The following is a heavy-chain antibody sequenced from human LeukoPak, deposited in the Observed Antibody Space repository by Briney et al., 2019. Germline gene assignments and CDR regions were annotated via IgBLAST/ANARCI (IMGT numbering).Heavy chain of an antibody. J-gene: IGHJ4*02. D-gene: IGHD3-22*01. V-gene: IGHV1-2*02. CDR1: GYTFTGYY. CDR2: INPNSGGT. Sequence: GASVKVSCKASGYTFTGYYMHWVRQAPGQGLEWMGWINPNSGGTNYAQKFQGRVTMTRDTSISTAYMELSRLRSDDTAVYYCARVPPNHYYGSSGSHYWGQGTLVTVSS. CDR3: ARVPPNHYYGSSGSHY.